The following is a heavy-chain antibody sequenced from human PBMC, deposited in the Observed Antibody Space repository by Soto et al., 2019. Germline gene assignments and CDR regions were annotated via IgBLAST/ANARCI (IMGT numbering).Heavy chain of an antibody. J-gene: IGHJ5*02. CDR3: ARIFSQYTWSGYSFWFDP. D-gene: IGHD3-3*01. CDR1: GFSLSNARMG. Sequence: VSGPTLVNPTETLTLTCTVSGFSLSNARMGVSWIRQPPGKALEWLAHIFSNDEKSYSTSLKSRLTISKDTSKSQVVLTMTNMDPVDTATYYCARIFSQYTWSGYSFWFDPWGQGTLVTVSS. CDR2: IFSNDEK. V-gene: IGHV2-26*01.